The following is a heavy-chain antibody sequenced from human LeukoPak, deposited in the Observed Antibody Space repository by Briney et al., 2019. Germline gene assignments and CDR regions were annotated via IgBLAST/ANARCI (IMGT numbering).Heavy chain of an antibody. CDR1: GFTFDDYA. Sequence: GRSLRLSCAASGFTFDDYAMHWVRQAPGKGLEWVSGISWNSGSIGYADSVKGRFTISRDNAKNSLYLQMNSLRAEDTALYYCAKDKSSGSYSTFDYWGQGTLVTVSS. CDR2: ISWNSGSI. V-gene: IGHV3-9*01. J-gene: IGHJ4*02. CDR3: AKDKSSGSYSTFDY. D-gene: IGHD3-10*01.